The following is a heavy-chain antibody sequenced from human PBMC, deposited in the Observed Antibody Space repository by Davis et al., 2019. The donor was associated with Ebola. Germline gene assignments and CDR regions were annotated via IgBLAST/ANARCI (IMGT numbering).Heavy chain of an antibody. CDR2: INVYNGHT. J-gene: IGHJ5*02. D-gene: IGHD4-17*01. V-gene: IGHV1-18*01. Sequence: AAPVKVSCKTSGYTFSGYAISWVRQAPGQGLEWIGRINVYNGHTNYAPNFQCRVTVRTDTSTSIAYMELRSLRSDDTALYYCARDATTVTTIWFDPWGQGTLVTVSS. CDR1: GYTFSGYA. CDR3: ARDATTVTTIWFDP.